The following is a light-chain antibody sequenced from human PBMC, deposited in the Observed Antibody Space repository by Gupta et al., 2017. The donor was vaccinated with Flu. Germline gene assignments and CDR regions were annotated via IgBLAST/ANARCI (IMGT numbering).Light chain of an antibody. V-gene: IGKV3D-15*01. CDR2: GAS. Sequence: GERATLSCRASQSVSSNLAWYQQKPGQAPRLLIYGASTRATGIPARFSGSGSGTEFTLTISSLQSEDFAVYYCQQYNNWPPHFGQGTRLEIK. J-gene: IGKJ5*01. CDR1: QSVSSN. CDR3: QQYNNWPPH.